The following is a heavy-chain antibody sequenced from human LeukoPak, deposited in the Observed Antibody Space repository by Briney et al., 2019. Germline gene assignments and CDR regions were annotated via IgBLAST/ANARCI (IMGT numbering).Heavy chain of an antibody. V-gene: IGHV3-30*02. CDR1: GFTFSNSG. CDR2: IQFHGSDI. Sequence: GGSLRLSCAASGFTFSNSGMHWVRQAPGRGLEWVAFIQFHGSDIFYADSVKGRFTISRDNAKNSLYLQMNSLRAEATAVYYCAREEGGNWFDPWGQGTLVTVSS. CDR3: AREEGGNWFDP. J-gene: IGHJ5*02.